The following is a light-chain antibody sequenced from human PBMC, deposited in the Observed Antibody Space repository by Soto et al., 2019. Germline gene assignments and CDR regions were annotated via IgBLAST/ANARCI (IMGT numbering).Light chain of an antibody. J-gene: IGLJ1*01. CDR2: DVS. CDR1: SSDVGGYNY. V-gene: IGLV2-14*03. Sequence: QSVLTQPASVSWSPGQSITISCTGTSSDVGGYNYVSWYQQHPGKAPKLIIYDVSDRPSGISSRFSASKSGNTASLTISGLQAEDEADYYCCSYTSSSTPWVFGTGTKVTVL. CDR3: CSYTSSSTPWV.